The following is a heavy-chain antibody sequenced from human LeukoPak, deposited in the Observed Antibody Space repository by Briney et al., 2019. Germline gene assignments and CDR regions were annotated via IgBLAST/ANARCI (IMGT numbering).Heavy chain of an antibody. CDR2: IKQDGSEK. D-gene: IGHD3-22*01. J-gene: IGHJ4*02. Sequence: GGSLRLSCAASGFTFSTYWMNWVRQAPGKGLEWVANIKQDGSEKYYVDSVKGRFTISRDNSKNTLYLQMNSLRAEDTAVYYCAKYPYDPLDYWGQGTLVTVSS. CDR3: AKYPYDPLDY. CDR1: GFTFSTYW. V-gene: IGHV3-7*01.